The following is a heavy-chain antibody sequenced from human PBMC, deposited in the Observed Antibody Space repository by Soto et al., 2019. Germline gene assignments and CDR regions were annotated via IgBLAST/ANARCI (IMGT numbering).Heavy chain of an antibody. Sequence: ASVKVSCKASGYTFTSYFITWVRQAPGQGLEWMGWISAYNGNTNYARMLQGRVTMTTDTSTATAYMEMRSLRSDDTAVYYCARQNYYSGMDVWGQGTTVTVSS. V-gene: IGHV1-18*01. CDR2: ISAYNGNT. CDR1: GYTFTSYF. CDR3: ARQNYYSGMDV. J-gene: IGHJ6*02.